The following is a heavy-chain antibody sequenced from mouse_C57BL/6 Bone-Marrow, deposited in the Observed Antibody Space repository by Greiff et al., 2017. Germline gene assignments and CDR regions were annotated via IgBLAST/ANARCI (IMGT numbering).Heavy chain of an antibody. V-gene: IGHV1-80*01. J-gene: IGHJ2*01. CDR2: IYPGDGDT. CDR3: ARNPLYYYGSSQYYFDY. CDR1: GYAFSSYW. Sequence: QVQLKQSGAELVKPGASVKISCKASGYAFSSYWMNWVKQRPGKGLEWIGQIYPGDGDTNYNGKFKGKATLTADKSSSTAYMQLSSLPSKDSAVYFCARNPLYYYGSSQYYFDYWGQGTTLTVSS. D-gene: IGHD1-1*01.